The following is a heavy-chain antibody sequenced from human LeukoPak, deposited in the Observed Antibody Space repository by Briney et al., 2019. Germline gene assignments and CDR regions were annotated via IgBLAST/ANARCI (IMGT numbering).Heavy chain of an antibody. Sequence: SETLSLTCTVSGGSISSYYWSWIRQPPGKGLEWIGYIYYSGSTNYNPSLKSRVTISVDTSKNQFSLKLSSVTAADTAVYYCARGEYQLPLNWFDPWGQGTLVTVSS. CDR2: IYYSGST. CDR3: ARGEYQLPLNWFDP. V-gene: IGHV4-59*12. D-gene: IGHD2-2*01. CDR1: GGSISSYY. J-gene: IGHJ5*02.